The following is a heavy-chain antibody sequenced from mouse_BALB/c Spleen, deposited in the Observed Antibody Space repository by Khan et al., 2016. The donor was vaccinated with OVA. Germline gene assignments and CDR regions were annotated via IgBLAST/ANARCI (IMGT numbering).Heavy chain of an antibody. CDR2: IWSDGST. CDR3: ARQPYYHYNVRDY. CDR1: GFSLTNYG. D-gene: IGHD2-4*01. V-gene: IGHV2-6-1*01. Sequence: VQLKQSGPGLVAPSQSLSITCTISGFSLTNYGVHWVRQPPGKGLEWLVVIWSDGSTTYNSALKSRLTITKDNSKSQVFLEMNSLQTDDTAIYFCARQPYYHYNVRDYWGQGTSVTVSS. J-gene: IGHJ4*01.